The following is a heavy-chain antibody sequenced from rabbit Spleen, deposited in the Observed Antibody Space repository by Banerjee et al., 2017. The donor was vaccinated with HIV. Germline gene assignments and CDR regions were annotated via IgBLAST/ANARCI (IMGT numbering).Heavy chain of an antibody. J-gene: IGHJ3*01. Sequence: QEQLVESGGGLVQPEGSLTLSCKASGIDLMSIAMSWVRQAPGKGLEWIGDIYPVFGITNYANWVKGRFPISSDNAQNTVDLQMNSLPPADTATYFCARNANGGWDLWGQGTLVTVS. D-gene: IGHD4-1*01. V-gene: IGHV1S47*01. CDR1: GIDLMSIA. CDR3: ARNANGGWDL. CDR2: IYPVFGIT.